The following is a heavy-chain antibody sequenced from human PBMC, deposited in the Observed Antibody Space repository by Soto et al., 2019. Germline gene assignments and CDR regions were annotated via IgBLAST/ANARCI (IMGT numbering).Heavy chain of an antibody. CDR2: ISGSGGST. Sequence: GGSLRLSCAASGFTFSSYAMSWVLQAPGKGLEWVSAISGSGGSTYYADSVKGRFTISRDNSKNTLYLKMNSLRAEDTAVYYCAKGLLWFGELLPPFHYWGQGTLVTVPQ. V-gene: IGHV3-23*01. CDR1: GFTFSSYA. D-gene: IGHD3-10*01. CDR3: AKGLLWFGELLPPFHY. J-gene: IGHJ4*02.